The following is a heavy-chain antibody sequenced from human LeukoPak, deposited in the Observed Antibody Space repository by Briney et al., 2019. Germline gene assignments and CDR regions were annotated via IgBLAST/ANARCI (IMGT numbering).Heavy chain of an antibody. CDR3: TTEFKELGSFFYFYYMDV. V-gene: IGHV3-15*01. D-gene: IGHD3-10*01. Sequence: PGGSLRLSCTASGFTFSNAGMNWVRQAPGKGLEWVGRIKTKSEGGTTDYAAPAKGRFTISRDDSKNALFLQMDSLKSDDTAMYYCTTEFKELGSFFYFYYMDVWGTGTAVTISS. CDR2: IKTKSEGGTT. CDR1: GFTFSNAG. J-gene: IGHJ6*03.